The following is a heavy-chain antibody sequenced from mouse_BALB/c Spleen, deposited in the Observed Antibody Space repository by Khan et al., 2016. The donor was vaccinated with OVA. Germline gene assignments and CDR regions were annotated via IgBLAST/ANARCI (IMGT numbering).Heavy chain of an antibody. Sequence: EVELVESGGDLVKPGGSLKLSCAASGFTFSSYGMSWVRQTPDKRLEWVATISSAGDYTYYPDNVKGRFTISRDNAKNTLYLQMSSLKSEDTAMFYFASPLTGSFADGGQGTLVTVSA. CDR2: ISSAGDYT. CDR3: ASPLTGSFAD. D-gene: IGHD4-1*01. CDR1: GFTFSSYG. V-gene: IGHV5-6*01. J-gene: IGHJ3*01.